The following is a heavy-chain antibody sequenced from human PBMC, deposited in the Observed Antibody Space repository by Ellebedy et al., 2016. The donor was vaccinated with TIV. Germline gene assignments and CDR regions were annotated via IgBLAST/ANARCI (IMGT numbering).Heavy chain of an antibody. V-gene: IGHV3-23*01. Sequence: GESLKISXAASGFTFSSYAMSWVRQAPGKGLEWVSAISGSGGSTYYADSVKGRFTISRDNSKNTLYLQMNSLRAEDTAVYYCAKARGVGRTRYQLVLDYWGQGTLVTVSS. CDR2: ISGSGGST. CDR3: AKARGVGRTRYQLVLDY. D-gene: IGHD2-2*01. CDR1: GFTFSSYA. J-gene: IGHJ4*02.